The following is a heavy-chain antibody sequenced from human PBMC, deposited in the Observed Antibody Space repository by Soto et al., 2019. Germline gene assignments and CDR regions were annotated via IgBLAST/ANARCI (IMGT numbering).Heavy chain of an antibody. V-gene: IGHV5-51*01. D-gene: IGHD3-3*01. CDR2: IYPGDSDT. J-gene: IGHJ6*02. CDR1: GYNFTSYW. Sequence: GESLKISCKGSGYNFTSYWIGWVRQMPGKGLEWMGIIYPGDSDTRYSPSFQGQVTISADKSISTAYLQWSSLKASDTAMYYCARNLRIFGVAYGEPYYYGMDVWGQGTTVTVSS. CDR3: ARNLRIFGVAYGEPYYYGMDV.